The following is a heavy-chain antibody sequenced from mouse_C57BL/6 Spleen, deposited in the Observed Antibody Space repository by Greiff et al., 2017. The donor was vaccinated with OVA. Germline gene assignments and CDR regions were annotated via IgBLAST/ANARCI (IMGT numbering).Heavy chain of an antibody. CDR1: GYTFTSYW. CDR3: ARLTTVVAKGY. CDR2: INPSSGYT. Sequence: VQRVESGAELAKPGASVKLSCKASGYTFTSYWMHWVKQRPGQGLEWIGYINPSSGYTKYNQKFKDKATLTADKSSSTAYMQLSSLTYEDSAVYYCARLTTVVAKGYWGQGTTLTVSS. J-gene: IGHJ2*01. D-gene: IGHD1-1*01. V-gene: IGHV1-7*01.